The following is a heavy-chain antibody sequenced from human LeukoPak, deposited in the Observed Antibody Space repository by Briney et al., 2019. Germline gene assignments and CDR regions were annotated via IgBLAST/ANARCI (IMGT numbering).Heavy chain of an antibody. CDR2: INPDNGGT. Sequence: ASVKVSCRASGYTFTDYYIHWVRQAPGQGLEWMGWINPDNGGTNYAQKFQGRVTMTRDTSIRTVYMDLSRLRSDDTAVFYCTRGARVGNWFDPWGQGTQVTVSS. CDR1: GYTFTDYY. CDR3: TRGARVGNWFDP. D-gene: IGHD2-2*01. V-gene: IGHV1-2*02. J-gene: IGHJ5*02.